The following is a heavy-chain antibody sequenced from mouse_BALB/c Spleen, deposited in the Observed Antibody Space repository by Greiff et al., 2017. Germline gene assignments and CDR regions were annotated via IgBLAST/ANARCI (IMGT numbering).Heavy chain of an antibody. CDR2: IDPANGNT. Sequence: VQLQQSGAELVKPGASVKLSCTASGFNIKDTYMHWVKQRPEQGLEWIGRIDPANGNTKYDPKFQGKATITADTSSNTAYLQLSSLTSEDTAVYYYARGPLSRYWGQGTLVTVSA. V-gene: IGHV14-3*02. CDR3: ARGPLSRY. D-gene: IGHD6-1*01. CDR1: GFNIKDTY. J-gene: IGHJ3*01.